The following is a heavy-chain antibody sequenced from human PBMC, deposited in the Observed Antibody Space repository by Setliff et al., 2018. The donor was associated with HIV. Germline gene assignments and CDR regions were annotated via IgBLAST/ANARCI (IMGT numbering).Heavy chain of an antibody. D-gene: IGHD3-22*01. Sequence: ASVKVSCKASTYTFSSYVINWVRQAPGQGLEWMGWINPNGGYTNYAQKFLGRVTMTQDTSFTTAYLELSRLGSDDTAVYYCAKNYFDTSGWSAVDYWGQGTLVTVSS. CDR1: TYTFSSYV. CDR2: INPNGGYT. V-gene: IGHV1-2*02. CDR3: AKNYFDTSGWSAVDY. J-gene: IGHJ4*02.